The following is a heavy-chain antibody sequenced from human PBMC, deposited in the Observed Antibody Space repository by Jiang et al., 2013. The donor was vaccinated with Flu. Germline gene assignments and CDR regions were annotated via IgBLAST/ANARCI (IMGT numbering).Heavy chain of an antibody. CDR2: ISGGGGDGT. Sequence: QLLESRGGSVQPGGSLRLSCAASGFTFAAYAMTWVRQAPGKGLEWVSSISGGGGDGTYYADSVKGRFTISRDNSRNTLYLQMNSLRAEDTAVYYCAKLVDYFDSSGYFDYWGQGTPVTVSS. CDR3: AKLVDYFDSSGYFDY. D-gene: IGHD3-22*01. V-gene: IGHV3-23*01. J-gene: IGHJ4*02. CDR1: GFTFAAYA.